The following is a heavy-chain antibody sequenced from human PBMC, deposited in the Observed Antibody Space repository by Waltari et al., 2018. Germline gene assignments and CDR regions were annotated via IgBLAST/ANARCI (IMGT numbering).Heavy chain of an antibody. V-gene: IGHV1-2*06. D-gene: IGHD3-22*01. Sequence: GLEWMGRINPNSGGTNYAQKFQGRVTMTRDTSISTAYMELSRLRSDDTTVYYCARLKLTGTYYYDSSGYYYEDYWGQGTLVTVSS. CDR2: INPNSGGT. CDR3: ARLKLTGTYYYDSSGYYYEDY. J-gene: IGHJ4*02.